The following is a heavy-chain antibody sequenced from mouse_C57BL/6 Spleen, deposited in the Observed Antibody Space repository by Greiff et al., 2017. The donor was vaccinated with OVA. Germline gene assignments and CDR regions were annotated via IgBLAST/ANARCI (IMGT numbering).Heavy chain of an antibody. Sequence: VQLQQSGPELVKPGASVKISCKASGYSFTGYYMNWVKQSPEKSLEWIGEINPSTGGTTYNQKFKAKATLTVDKSSSTAYMQLKSLTTEDSAVYYCARRSFDYWGQGTTRTVSS. CDR1: GYSFTGYY. J-gene: IGHJ2*01. V-gene: IGHV1-42*01. CDR2: INPSTGGT. CDR3: ARRSFDY.